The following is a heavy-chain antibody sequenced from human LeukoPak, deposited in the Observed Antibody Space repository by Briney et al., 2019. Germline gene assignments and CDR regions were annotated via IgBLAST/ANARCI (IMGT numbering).Heavy chain of an antibody. J-gene: IGHJ4*02. D-gene: IGHD3-22*01. CDR3: ARQLNTYYYDSSGYPFDY. CDR2: IYYSGST. V-gene: IGHV4-39*01. CDR1: GVSISSSSYY. Sequence: TSSETLCLTCTVSGVSISSSSYYWGWIRQPPGKGLEWIGSIYYSGSTYYNPSLKSRVTISVDTSKNQFSLKLSSVTAADTAVYYCARQLNTYYYDSSGYPFDYWGQGTLVTVSS.